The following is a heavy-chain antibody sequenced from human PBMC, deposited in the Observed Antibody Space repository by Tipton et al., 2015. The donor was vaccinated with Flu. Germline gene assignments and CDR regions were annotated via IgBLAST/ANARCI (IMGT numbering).Heavy chain of an antibody. Sequence: LRLSCTVSGGSISTSGYYWGWIRQPPGKGLEWIGSIRYGGGSYYTPSLKSRVTISLDMSKDQFSLKLASVTAADTAVYYCARLSLSFNAFDIWGQGTTVIVSS. J-gene: IGHJ3*02. D-gene: IGHD2/OR15-2a*01. CDR2: IRYGGGS. V-gene: IGHV4-39*07. CDR1: GGSISTSGYY. CDR3: ARLSLSFNAFDI.